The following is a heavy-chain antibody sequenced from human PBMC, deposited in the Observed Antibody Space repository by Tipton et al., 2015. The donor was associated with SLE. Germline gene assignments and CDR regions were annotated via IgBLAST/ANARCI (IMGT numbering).Heavy chain of an antibody. CDR1: GGPFRSSSYY. CDR3: ARDPNGVRTGTYSFYYYGMDV. CDR2: IYYSGGT. D-gene: IGHD2-8*01. V-gene: IGHV4-39*07. J-gene: IGHJ6*02. Sequence: TLSLTCTVAGGPFRSSSYYWGWIRQPPGKGLEWIGSIYYSGGTYYNASLKSRVTISVDTSKNQFSLKLNSVTAADTAVYYCARDPNGVRTGTYSFYYYGMDVWGQGTTVTVSS.